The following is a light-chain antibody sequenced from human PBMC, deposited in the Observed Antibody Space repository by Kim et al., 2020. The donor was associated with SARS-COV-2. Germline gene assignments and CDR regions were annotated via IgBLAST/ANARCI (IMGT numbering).Light chain of an antibody. CDR1: QGIRTD. J-gene: IGKJ1*01. CDR3: LQDYTYPRT. CDR2: GAS. V-gene: IGKV1-6*01. Sequence: AAVGDRVTISCRASQGIRTDFGWYQQKPGKAPKLLIYGASTLQGGVPSRFSGSGSGTDFTLTISSLQPEDSGTYYCLQDYTYPRTFGQGTKVEIK.